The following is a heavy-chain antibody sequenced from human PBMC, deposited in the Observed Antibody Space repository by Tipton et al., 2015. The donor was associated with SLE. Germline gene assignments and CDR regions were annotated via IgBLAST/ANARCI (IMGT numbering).Heavy chain of an antibody. CDR2: IYYSGST. V-gene: IGHV4-59*11. J-gene: IGHJ3*01. CDR3: ASGYDILTGRGFDL. CDR1: GVSISSHH. D-gene: IGHD3-9*01. Sequence: TLSLTCTVSGVSISSHHWSWIRQPPGKGLEWIGYIYYSGSTNYNPSLKSRVSISVDTSKNRFSLKLSSVTAADTAVYYCASGYDILTGRGFDLWGQGTMVTVSS.